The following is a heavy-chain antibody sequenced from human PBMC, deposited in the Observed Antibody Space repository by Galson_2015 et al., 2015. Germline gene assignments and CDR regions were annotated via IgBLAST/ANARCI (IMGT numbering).Heavy chain of an antibody. D-gene: IGHD6-19*01. V-gene: IGHV5-51*01. CDR1: GYTFTNYW. Sequence: QSGAEVKKPGESLKISCKGSGYTFTNYWIGWVRQMPGKGLEWMAIIYPGDSDTRYNPSFQGQVTISADKSISTAYLQWNSLKASDTATYYCARQTVAGLLYFQYWGQGTLVTVSS. CDR2: IYPGDSDT. J-gene: IGHJ1*01. CDR3: ARQTVAGLLYFQY.